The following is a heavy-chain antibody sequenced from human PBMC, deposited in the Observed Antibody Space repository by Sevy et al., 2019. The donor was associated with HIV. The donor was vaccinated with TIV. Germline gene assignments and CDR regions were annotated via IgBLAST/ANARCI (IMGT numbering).Heavy chain of an antibody. CDR1: GGSITSLY. CDR3: AGENAWGRGYS. Sequence: SETLSLTCTVSGGSITSLYWNWIRQPPGKGLEWIANIYYNGHITSNPSLKSRFTLSLDTSTNQFSLRLSSVTAADTAMYYCAGENAWGRGYSWGQGTLVTVSS. CDR2: IYYNGHI. J-gene: IGHJ4*02. D-gene: IGHD1-26*01. V-gene: IGHV4-59*08.